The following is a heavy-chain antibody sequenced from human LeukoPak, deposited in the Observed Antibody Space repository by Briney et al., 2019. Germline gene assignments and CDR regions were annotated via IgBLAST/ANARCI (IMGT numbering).Heavy chain of an antibody. CDR3: ARAVAARPFDP. J-gene: IGHJ5*02. Sequence: SVKVSCKASGGTFSSYAISWVRQAPGQGLEWMGRIIPIFGIANYARKFQGRVTITADKSTSTAYMELSSLRSEDTAVYYCARAVAARPFDPWGQGTLVTVSS. CDR2: IIPIFGIA. V-gene: IGHV1-69*04. D-gene: IGHD6-6*01. CDR1: GGTFSSYA.